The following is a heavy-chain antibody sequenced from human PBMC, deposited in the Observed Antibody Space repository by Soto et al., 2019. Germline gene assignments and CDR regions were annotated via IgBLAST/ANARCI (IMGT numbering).Heavy chain of an antibody. CDR2: INAGNGNT. V-gene: IGHV1-3*01. D-gene: IGHD6-19*01. Sequence: ASVKVSCKASGYTFTSYAMHWVRQAPGQRLEWMGWINAGNGNTKYSQKFQGRVTITRDTSASTAYMELSSLRSEDTAVYYCARDRIAVAGTVRWFDPWGQGTLVTVS. CDR1: GYTFTSYA. J-gene: IGHJ5*02. CDR3: ARDRIAVAGTVRWFDP.